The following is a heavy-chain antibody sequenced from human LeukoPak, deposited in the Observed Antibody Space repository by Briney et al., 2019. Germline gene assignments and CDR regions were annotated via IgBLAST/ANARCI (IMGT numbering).Heavy chain of an antibody. Sequence: ASVKVSCKASGYSFTGYYMHWVRQAPGQGLEWMGWINPNSGDTNYAQKFQGRVTMTSDTSITTAYMELSRLRSDDTAVYFCARFPRVAATQYFYYNYYMDVWGKGTTVTVSS. CDR1: GYSFTGYY. CDR2: INPNSGDT. V-gene: IGHV1-2*02. D-gene: IGHD2-15*01. CDR3: ARFPRVAATQYFYYNYYMDV. J-gene: IGHJ6*03.